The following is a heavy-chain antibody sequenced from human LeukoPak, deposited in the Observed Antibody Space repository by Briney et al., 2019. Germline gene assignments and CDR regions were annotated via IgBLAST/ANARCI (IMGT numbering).Heavy chain of an antibody. CDR3: ARDCSNGVCFPRDY. D-gene: IGHD2-8*01. CDR2: ITTYNGDK. V-gene: IGHV1-18*01. CDR1: GYTLSEYG. Sequence: ASVKVSCKASGYTLSEYGITWVRRAPGQGLEWVGWITTYNGDKKYSQKFHGRVTMTTDTSTSTYYMELSSLRSDDTAVYYCARDCSNGVCFPRDYWGQGTLVTVAT. J-gene: IGHJ4*02.